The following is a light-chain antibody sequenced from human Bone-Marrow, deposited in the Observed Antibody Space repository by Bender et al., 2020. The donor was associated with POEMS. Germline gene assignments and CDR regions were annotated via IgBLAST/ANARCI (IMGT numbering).Light chain of an antibody. V-gene: IGLV2-8*01. CDR1: SSDVGGYNY. Sequence: QSALTQPPSASGSPGQSVTISCTGTSSDVGGYNYVSWYQQHPGKAPKLMIYEVSKRPLGVPDRFSGSKSGNTASLTVSWLQAADEADYYCSSYAGSNNLVFGGGTKLTVL. J-gene: IGLJ3*02. CDR3: SSYAGSNNLV. CDR2: EVS.